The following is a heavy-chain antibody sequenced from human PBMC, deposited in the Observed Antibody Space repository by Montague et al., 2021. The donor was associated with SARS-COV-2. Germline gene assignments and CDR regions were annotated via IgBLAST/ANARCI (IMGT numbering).Heavy chain of an antibody. CDR1: GFSVSTSGLC. J-gene: IGHJ2*01. D-gene: IGHD6-19*01. Sequence: PALVTPTQTLTLTCTFSGFSVSTSGLCVSWIRRPPGKALEWLALIDWDDDTYYSTSLKTRLTISKDTSKNQVVLTTTNMDPVDTGTYYCARIPEYSSGGGPDWYFDLWGRGTLVTVSS. V-gene: IGHV2-70*01. CDR2: IDWDDDT. CDR3: ARIPEYSSGGGPDWYFDL.